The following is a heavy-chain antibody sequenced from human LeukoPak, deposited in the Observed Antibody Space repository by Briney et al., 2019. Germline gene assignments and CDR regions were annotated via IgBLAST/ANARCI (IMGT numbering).Heavy chain of an antibody. CDR1: GGSISSYY. Sequence: SETLSLTCTVSGGSISSYYWSWIRQPAGKGLEWIGRIYTSGSTNYNPSLKSRVTISVDKSKNQFSLKLNSLTAADTAVYYCARISGLYGYFDHWGQGTLVTVSS. CDR2: IYTSGST. V-gene: IGHV4-4*07. D-gene: IGHD6-19*01. J-gene: IGHJ4*02. CDR3: ARISGLYGYFDH.